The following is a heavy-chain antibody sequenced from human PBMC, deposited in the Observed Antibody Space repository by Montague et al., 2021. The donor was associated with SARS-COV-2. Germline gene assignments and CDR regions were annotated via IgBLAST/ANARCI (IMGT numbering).Heavy chain of an antibody. Sequence: SLRLSRAASGFTFSYYDMNWVRQAPGKGPEWISYISTSAYTTSYAGSVKGRFTISRDNGKNSLYLQMNSLRVEDTAVYYCTRDYRSVVGDGLDIWGQGTKVTVSS. D-gene: IGHD3-16*02. CDR1: GFTFSYYD. J-gene: IGHJ3*02. V-gene: IGHV3-48*03. CDR2: ISTSAYTT. CDR3: TRDYRSVVGDGLDI.